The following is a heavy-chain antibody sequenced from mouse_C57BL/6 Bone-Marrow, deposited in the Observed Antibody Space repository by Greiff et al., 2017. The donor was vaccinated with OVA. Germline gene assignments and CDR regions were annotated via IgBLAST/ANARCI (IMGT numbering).Heavy chain of an antibody. V-gene: IGHV1-50*01. Sequence: QVQLQQSGAELARPGASVKLSCKASGYTFTSYGISWVKQRPGQGLEWIGEIDPSDGYTNYNQKFKGKATVTVDTSSSTANMQLSSLTSEDSAVYYCAGWEFAYWGQGTLVTVSA. CDR2: IDPSDGYT. J-gene: IGHJ3*01. CDR1: GYTFTSYG. D-gene: IGHD4-1*01. CDR3: AGWEFAY.